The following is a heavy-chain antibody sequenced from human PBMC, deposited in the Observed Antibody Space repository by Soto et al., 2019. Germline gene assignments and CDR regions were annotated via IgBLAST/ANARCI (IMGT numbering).Heavy chain of an antibody. CDR3: AHRATVTTFDY. CDR2: IYWDDDK. D-gene: IGHD4-17*01. CDR1: GFSLSTSGVG. J-gene: IGHJ4*02. V-gene: IGHV2-5*02. Sequence: QITLKESGPTLVKPTQTLTLTCTFSGFSLSTSGVGVGWIRQPPGKALEWLALIYWDDDKRYSPYLKSRLTITKDTSKNQVVLIMTNMDPVDTATYYCAHRATVTTFDYWCQGTLVTVSS.